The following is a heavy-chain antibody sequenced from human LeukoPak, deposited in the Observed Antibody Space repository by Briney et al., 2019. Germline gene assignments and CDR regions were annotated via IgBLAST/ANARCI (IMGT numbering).Heavy chain of an antibody. J-gene: IGHJ6*03. V-gene: IGHV3-30*02. CDR1: GFTFSSYG. CDR3: AKDRNEYSSSSYYYMDV. CDR2: IRYDGSNK. D-gene: IGHD6-6*01. Sequence: GGSLRLSCAASGFTFSSYGMHWVRQAPGKGLEWVAFIRYDGSNKYYADSVKGRFTISRDNSKNTLYLQMNSLRAEDTAVYYCAKDRNEYSSSSYYYMDVWDKGTTVTVSS.